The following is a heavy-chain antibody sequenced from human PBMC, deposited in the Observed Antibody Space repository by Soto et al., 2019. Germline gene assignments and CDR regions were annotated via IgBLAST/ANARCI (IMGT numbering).Heavy chain of an antibody. CDR2: IILIFGTA. J-gene: IGHJ6*02. CDR3: ARVYCGGDCYSDYYYGMDV. V-gene: IGHV1-69*13. CDR1: GGTFSSYA. Sequence: SVKVSCKASGGTFSSYAIGWVRQAPGQGLEWMGGIILIFGTANYAQKFQGRVTITADESTSTAYMELSSLRSEDTAVYYCARVYCGGDCYSDYYYGMDVWGQGTTVTVSS. D-gene: IGHD2-21*02.